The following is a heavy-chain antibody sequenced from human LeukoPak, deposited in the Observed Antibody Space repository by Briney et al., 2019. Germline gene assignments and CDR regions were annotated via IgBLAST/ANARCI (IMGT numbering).Heavy chain of an antibody. CDR2: IYPGDSDT. Sequence: GESLQISCKDSTNSFTSYWIAWVRQMRGKGLEWMGIIYPGDSDTRYNPSFQGQVTISADKTISTAYLQWSSLKASDTAMYYCARLRRDSSWYPEFDYWGQGTLVTVSS. CDR1: TNSFTSYW. V-gene: IGHV5-51*01. D-gene: IGHD6-13*01. J-gene: IGHJ4*02. CDR3: ARLRRDSSWYPEFDY.